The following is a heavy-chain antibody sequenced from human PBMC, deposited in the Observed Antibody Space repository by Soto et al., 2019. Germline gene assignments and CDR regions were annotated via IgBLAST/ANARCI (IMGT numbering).Heavy chain of an antibody. CDR2: TIPVFNTA. CDR3: ASSVYGPGNYYTGPSAFDI. J-gene: IGHJ3*02. D-gene: IGHD3-10*01. Sequence: QVQLEQSGAEVKKPGSSVKISCKASGGTLSDHGVSWLRQAPGQGLEWVGGTIPVFNTAEYAPKFQGRVTIAPDKTTNIIYMELVSLRTVHTAFYECASSVYGPGNYYTGPSAFDICGQGTLVIVSS. V-gene: IGHV1-69*06. CDR1: GGTLSDHG.